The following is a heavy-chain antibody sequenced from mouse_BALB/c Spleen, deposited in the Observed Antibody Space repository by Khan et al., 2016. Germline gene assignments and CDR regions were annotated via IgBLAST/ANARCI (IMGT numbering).Heavy chain of an antibody. V-gene: IGHV3-6*02. CDR3: ASNWEGWYFDV. CDR2: ISYDGSN. Sequence: EVQLQESGPGLVKPSQSLSLTCSVTGSSITSGYYWNWIRQFTGNKLEWLGYISYDGSNNYNPSLKNRISITRDTPKNQFFLKLHSVTTEDTATYYCASNWEGWYFDVWGAGTTVTVSS. J-gene: IGHJ1*01. CDR1: GSSITSGYY. D-gene: IGHD4-1*01.